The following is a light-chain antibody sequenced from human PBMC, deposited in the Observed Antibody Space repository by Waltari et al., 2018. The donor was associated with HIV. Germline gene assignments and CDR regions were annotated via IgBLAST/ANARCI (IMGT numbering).Light chain of an antibody. CDR2: KAS. CDR1: ESISSW. V-gene: IGKV1-5*03. CDR3: QQYHTNPYT. Sequence: DIQMTQSPSTLTASVGDRVTITCRASESISSWVAWYQQKPGKAPKLLIYKASSLESGVPSRFSGSASGTEFSLTISSLQPDDFATYYCQQYHTNPYTFGQGTKMEI. J-gene: IGKJ2*01.